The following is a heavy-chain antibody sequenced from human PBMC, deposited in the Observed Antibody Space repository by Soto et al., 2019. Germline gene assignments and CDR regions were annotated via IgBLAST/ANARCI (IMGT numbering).Heavy chain of an antibody. J-gene: IGHJ5*02. Sequence: ASVKVSCKASGGTFSSYTISWVRQAPGQGLEWMGRIIPILGIANYAQKFQGRVTITADKSTSTAYMELSSLRSEDTAVYYCARDHSYYDFWSGYSERKNWFDPSGQGTLVTVSS. D-gene: IGHD3-3*01. CDR1: GGTFSSYT. V-gene: IGHV1-69*04. CDR2: IIPILGIA. CDR3: ARDHSYYDFWSGYSERKNWFDP.